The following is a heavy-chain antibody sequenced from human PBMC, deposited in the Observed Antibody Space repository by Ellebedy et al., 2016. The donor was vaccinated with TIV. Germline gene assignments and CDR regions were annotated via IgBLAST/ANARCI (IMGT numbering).Heavy chain of an antibody. D-gene: IGHD5-12*01. V-gene: IGHV3-7*03. J-gene: IGHJ4*02. CDR2: INQDGSEK. CDR3: AKQGYEDY. Sequence: GESLKISCAASGFTFSSYWMNWVRQAPGKGLEWVANINQDGSEKYYVDSVKGRFTISRDNAKNSLYLQMNSLRAEDTAVYYCAKQGYEDYWGQGTLVTVSS. CDR1: GFTFSSYW.